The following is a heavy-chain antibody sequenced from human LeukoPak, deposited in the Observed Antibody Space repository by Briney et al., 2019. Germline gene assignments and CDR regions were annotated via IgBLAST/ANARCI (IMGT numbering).Heavy chain of an antibody. CDR1: GASXSXYX. J-gene: IGHJ4*02. D-gene: IGHD3-22*01. Sequence: SETLSLTCSVSGASXSXYXXXWXXXXPGKXLXXIXYIYNSGNTNYNPXLKSRVPISLDTSKNQFSLKLTSVTAADTAVYFCSRVGGRWLGPGFDYWGQGTLVTVSS. CDR2: IYNSGNT. CDR3: SRVGGRWLGPGFDY. V-gene: IGHV4-59*01.